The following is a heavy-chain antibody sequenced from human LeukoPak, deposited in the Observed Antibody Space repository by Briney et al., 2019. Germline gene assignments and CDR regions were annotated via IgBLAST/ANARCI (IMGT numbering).Heavy chain of an antibody. CDR2: INSDGSSI. CDR3: LIGGYYSHNWFDP. D-gene: IGHD3-3*01. Sequence: GGSLRLSXAASGFTFSSYWMHWVGQAPGKGLVWVSRINSDGSSISYADSVKGRFTISRDNAKNTLYLQMNSLRAEDTAVYYCLIGGYYSHNWFDPWGQGTLVTVSS. V-gene: IGHV3-74*01. CDR1: GFTFSSYW. J-gene: IGHJ5*02.